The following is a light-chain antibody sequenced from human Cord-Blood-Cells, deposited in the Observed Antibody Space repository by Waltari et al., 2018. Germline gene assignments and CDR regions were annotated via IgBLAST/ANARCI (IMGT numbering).Light chain of an antibody. CDR1: SSDVGGYNY. V-gene: IGLV2-11*01. CDR3: CSDAGSYTLV. Sequence: QSALTQPRSVSGSPGQSVTLSCTGTSSDVGGYNYVSWYQQHPGKAPKLMMYDVSKRPSRCPDRFAGAKSGKTAARTISVLQAEDEADYYCCSDAGSYTLVFGGGTKLTVL. CDR2: DVS. J-gene: IGLJ3*02.